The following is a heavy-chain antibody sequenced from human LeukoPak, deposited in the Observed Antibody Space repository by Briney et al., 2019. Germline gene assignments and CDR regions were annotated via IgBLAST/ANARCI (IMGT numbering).Heavy chain of an antibody. Sequence: GGSLRLSCAASALTFSNAWTSSVRQAPGKGQGWVGRIKSKTDGRTTYYAAPVKGRFTISRDDSKTTLYLQMNSLKTEDTAVYYCTTCSSTSCRYYYYYMDVWGKGTTVTVSS. V-gene: IGHV3-15*01. D-gene: IGHD2-2*01. CDR1: ALTFSNAW. CDR3: TTCSSTSCRYYYYYMDV. CDR2: IKSKTDGRTT. J-gene: IGHJ6*03.